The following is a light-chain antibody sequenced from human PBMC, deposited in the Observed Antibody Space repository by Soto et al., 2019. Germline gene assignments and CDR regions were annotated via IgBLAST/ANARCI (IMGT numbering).Light chain of an antibody. CDR1: ESLVHSDGNTY. V-gene: IGKV2-24*01. CDR3: MQATQFSWT. CDR2: KIS. Sequence: DIVMTQTPLSSPVTLGQPASISCRSSESLVHSDGNTYLSWLHQRPGQPPRLLIYKISKRLPGVPDRISGSGAGTEFTLKISRVEAEDVGIYYCMQATQFSWTFGQGTKVEI. J-gene: IGKJ1*01.